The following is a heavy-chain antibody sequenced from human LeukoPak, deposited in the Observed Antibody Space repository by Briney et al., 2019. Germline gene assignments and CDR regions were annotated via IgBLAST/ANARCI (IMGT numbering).Heavy chain of an antibody. CDR2: IKQDGNET. D-gene: IGHD3-3*02. Sequence: GGALRLSCAASGFNINSYWMSWVRQAPGKGPEWVANIKQDGNETYHLDSVKGRFTISRGNTKKSLYLQMSSLRADDTALYYCVRDCSFGRCDWTSYYHGMDVWGQGTAVTVSS. J-gene: IGHJ6*02. V-gene: IGHV3-7*04. CDR1: GFNINSYW. CDR3: VRDCSFGRCDWTSYYHGMDV.